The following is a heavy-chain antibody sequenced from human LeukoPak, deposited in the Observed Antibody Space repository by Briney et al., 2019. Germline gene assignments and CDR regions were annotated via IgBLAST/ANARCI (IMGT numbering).Heavy chain of an antibody. CDR1: GGSFSGYY. Sequence: SETLSLTCAVYGGSFSGYYWSWIRQSPGKGLEWIGYMSYSGSTNYNPSLKSRVTISVGTSKNQFSLKLNSVTAADTAVYYCARVRSSGYYYNFDYWGQGTLVTVSS. V-gene: IGHV4-34*11. D-gene: IGHD3-22*01. CDR3: ARVRSSGYYYNFDY. J-gene: IGHJ4*02. CDR2: MSYSGST.